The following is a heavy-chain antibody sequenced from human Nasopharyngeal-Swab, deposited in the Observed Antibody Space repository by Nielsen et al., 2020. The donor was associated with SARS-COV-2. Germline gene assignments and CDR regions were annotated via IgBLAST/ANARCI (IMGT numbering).Heavy chain of an antibody. Sequence: GGSLRLSCPASGFTFSTYAVSWVRQAPGKGLEWVSVFSGSGGSTYYADSVKGRFTISGDNSKNTLYLQMNSLRAEDTAVYYCAKNRWGSSGWFEIDYWGQGTLVTVSS. CDR3: AKNRWGSSGWFEIDY. CDR2: FSGSGGST. CDR1: GFTFSTYA. V-gene: IGHV3-23*01. D-gene: IGHD6-19*01. J-gene: IGHJ4*02.